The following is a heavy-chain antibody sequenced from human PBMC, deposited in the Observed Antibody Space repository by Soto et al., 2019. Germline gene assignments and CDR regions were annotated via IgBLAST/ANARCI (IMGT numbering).Heavy chain of an antibody. CDR2: ISGYNGNT. CDR1: GYTFTKYG. Sequence: QVQLVQSAAEVKNPGASVKVSCKNSGYTFTKYGIVWVRQAPGQVLEWMGWISGYNGNTNYAQNLQGRVTVTADTSTSTGYMELRGLRSDDTAVYCCAREVASAGGEYDYWGQGTLVTVSS. CDR3: AREVASAGGEYDY. J-gene: IGHJ4*02. D-gene: IGHD6-13*01. V-gene: IGHV1-18*01.